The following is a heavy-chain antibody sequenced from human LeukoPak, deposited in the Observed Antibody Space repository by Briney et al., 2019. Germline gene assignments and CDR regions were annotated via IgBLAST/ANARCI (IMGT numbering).Heavy chain of an antibody. D-gene: IGHD3-3*02. CDR1: GFTFVDYG. CDR3: ARDRLGPSFSVSHFDL. V-gene: IGHV3-20*04. J-gene: IGHJ4*02. CDR2: INYNGAIT. Sequence: RPGGSLRLSCATSGFTFVDYGPSWVRRAPGKGLEWLCAINYNGAITDYADSVKGRFTISRDNAKNSLYLRMDSLRAEDTALYYCARDRLGPSFSVSHFDLWGQGTLVTVSS.